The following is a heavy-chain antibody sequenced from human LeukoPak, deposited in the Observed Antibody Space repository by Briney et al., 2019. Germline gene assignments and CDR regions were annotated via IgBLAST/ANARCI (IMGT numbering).Heavy chain of an antibody. CDR1: GGSFSGYY. CDR2: INHSGST. D-gene: IGHD1-26*01. CDR3: ARDSPKRYSGSYFDY. Sequence: PSETLSLTCAVYGGSFSGYYWSWIRQPPGKGLEWIGEINHSGSTNYNPSLKSRVTISVDTSKNQFSLRLSSVTAADTAIYYCARDSPKRYSGSYFDYWGQGTLVTVSS. V-gene: IGHV4-34*01. J-gene: IGHJ4*02.